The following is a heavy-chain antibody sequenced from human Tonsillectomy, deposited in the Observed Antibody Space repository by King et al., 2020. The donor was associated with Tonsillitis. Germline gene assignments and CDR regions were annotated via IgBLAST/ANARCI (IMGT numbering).Heavy chain of an antibody. Sequence: VQLVESGGGVVQPGGSLRLSCAASGFTFSSYGMHWVRQAPGKGLEWVAFIRYDGSNKYYADSMKGRFTISRDNSKNTLYLQMNSLRAEDTAVYYCAKGLSYYYDSSGYRDYFDYWGQGTLVTVSS. CDR2: IRYDGSNK. V-gene: IGHV3-30*02. CDR1: GFTFSSYG. D-gene: IGHD3-22*01. CDR3: AKGLSYYYDSSGYRDYFDY. J-gene: IGHJ4*02.